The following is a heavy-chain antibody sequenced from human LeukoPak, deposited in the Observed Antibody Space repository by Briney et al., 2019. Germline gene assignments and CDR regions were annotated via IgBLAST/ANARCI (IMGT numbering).Heavy chain of an antibody. D-gene: IGHD3-22*01. CDR1: GGSISSGSYY. CDR2: IYTSGST. V-gene: IGHV4-61*02. J-gene: IGHJ3*02. CDR3: AREGSSGYYYDDAFDI. Sequence: SQTLSLTCIVSGGSISSGSYYWSWIRQPAGKGLEWIGRIYTSGSTNYNPSLKSRVTISVDTSKNQFSLKLSSVTAADTAVYYCAREGSSGYYYDDAFDIWGQGTMVTVSS.